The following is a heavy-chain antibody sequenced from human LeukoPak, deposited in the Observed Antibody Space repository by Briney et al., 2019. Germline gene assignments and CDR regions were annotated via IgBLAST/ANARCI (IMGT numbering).Heavy chain of an antibody. V-gene: IGHV1-69*10. CDR1: GGTFSSYA. J-gene: IGHJ6*03. D-gene: IGHD4-17*01. Sequence: ASVKVSCKASGGTFSSYAISWVRQAPGQGLEWMGVIIPILGRTNHAQKFQGRVTITPDKSTSTDYMELSSLRSEDRAVYYCAANAEYGDYLKHMDVWRKGSTVTVSS. CDR3: AANAEYGDYLKHMDV. CDR2: IIPILGRT.